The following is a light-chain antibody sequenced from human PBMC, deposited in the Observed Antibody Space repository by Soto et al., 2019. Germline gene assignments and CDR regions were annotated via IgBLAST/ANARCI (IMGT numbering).Light chain of an antibody. CDR1: QSISSW. Sequence: DIQMTQSPSTLSASGGDRVTITFRASQSISSWLAWYQQKPGKAPKVLIYGASTLQSGVPSRFSGSGSGTDFPLTISSLQPEDFASYYCQQSCSTPFTFGGGTKVDI. J-gene: IGKJ4*01. CDR2: GAS. CDR3: QQSCSTPFT. V-gene: IGKV1-39*01.